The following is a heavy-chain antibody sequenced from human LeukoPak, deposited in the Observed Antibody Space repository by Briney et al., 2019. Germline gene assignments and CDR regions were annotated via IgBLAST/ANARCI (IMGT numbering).Heavy chain of an antibody. CDR2: ISSSSSYI. CDR1: GFTFSSYS. CDR3: ARDPDLTGYSILDAFDI. Sequence: GGSLRLSCAASGFTFSSYSMNWVRQAPGKWLEWVSSISSSSSYIYYADSVKGRFTISRDNAKNSLYLKMNSMRAEDTAVYYCARDPDLTGYSILDAFDIWGQGTMVTVSS. V-gene: IGHV3-21*01. J-gene: IGHJ3*02. D-gene: IGHD3-9*01.